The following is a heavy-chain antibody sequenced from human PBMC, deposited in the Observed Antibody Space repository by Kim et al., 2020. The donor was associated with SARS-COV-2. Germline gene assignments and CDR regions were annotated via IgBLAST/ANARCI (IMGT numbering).Heavy chain of an antibody. Sequence: GGSLRLSCAASGFSFSTYGMHWVRQAPGKGLEWVAVISYDGSNEYYADSVKGRFAISRDNSKNTLYLQLNSLKTEDTAVYYCAKSPGSGTSSLGGDYWGQGTLVTVSS. D-gene: IGHD3-10*01. CDR2: ISYDGSNE. CDR1: GFSFSTYG. CDR3: AKSPGSGTSSLGGDY. V-gene: IGHV3-30*18. J-gene: IGHJ4*02.